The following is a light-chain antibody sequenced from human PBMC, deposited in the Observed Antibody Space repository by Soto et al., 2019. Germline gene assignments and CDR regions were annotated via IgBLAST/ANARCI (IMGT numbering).Light chain of an antibody. CDR3: QQYNSYSRT. J-gene: IGKJ1*01. CDR1: QSISSW. Sequence: DIQMTQSPSTLSASVGDRVTITCRASQSISSWLAWYQQKPGKAPKLLIYKGSSLERGVPSRFSGSGSGTEVTLTISSLQPDDFATYYCQQYNSYSRTFGQGTKVEIK. CDR2: KGS. V-gene: IGKV1-5*03.